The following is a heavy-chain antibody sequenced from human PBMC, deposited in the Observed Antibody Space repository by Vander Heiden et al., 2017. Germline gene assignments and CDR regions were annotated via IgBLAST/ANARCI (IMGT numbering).Heavy chain of an antibody. Sequence: ELKLVESGGDLVQPGGSLRLYCAASGFTFPDYSMHCVRQVPGKGLQWVSGINWNSGRIGYADSVKGRFTISRDNAKNSLYLQMNSLRGEDTALYYCIKETSAGGADVWGQGTTVTVSS. D-gene: IGHD1-26*01. CDR1: GFTFPDYS. V-gene: IGHV3-9*01. CDR3: IKETSAGGADV. J-gene: IGHJ6*02. CDR2: INWNSGRI.